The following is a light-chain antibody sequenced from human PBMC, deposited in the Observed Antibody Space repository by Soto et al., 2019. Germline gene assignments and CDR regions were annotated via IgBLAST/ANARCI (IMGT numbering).Light chain of an antibody. J-gene: IGKJ5*01. V-gene: IGKV1-39*01. CDR2: AAS. Sequence: DIQMTQSPSSLSASVGDRVTITCRASQSINRFLNWYQQKPAKAPKLMXYAASSLQSGVPSRFSGSGSGTDLTLTISSLQPEDFATYYCQQSYSPPPVTFGQGTRLEIK. CDR1: QSINRF. CDR3: QQSYSPPPVT.